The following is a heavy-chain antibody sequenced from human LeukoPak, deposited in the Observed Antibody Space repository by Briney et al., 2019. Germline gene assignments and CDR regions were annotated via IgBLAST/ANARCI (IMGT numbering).Heavy chain of an antibody. J-gene: IGHJ3*02. Sequence: ASVKVSCKASGGTFSTYGISWVRQAPGQWLEWMGGVIPIFGTVNNAQKFQGRVTFTADKSTSTAYMELSSLRSEDTAVYYCARDQGDAFDIWGQGTMVTVSS. CDR1: GGTFSTYG. V-gene: IGHV1-69*06. CDR3: ARDQGDAFDI. CDR2: VIPIFGTV.